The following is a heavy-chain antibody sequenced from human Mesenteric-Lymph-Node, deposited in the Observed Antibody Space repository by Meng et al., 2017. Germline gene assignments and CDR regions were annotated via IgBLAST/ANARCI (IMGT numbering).Heavy chain of an antibody. CDR2: IYSGGST. Sequence: GESLKISCAASGFTFSSYEMNWVRQAPGKGLEWVSVIYSGGSTYYADSVKGRFTISRDNSKNTLYLQMNSLRAEDTAVYYCATDRRTSSWYYWGQGTLVTVSS. V-gene: IGHV3-66*02. CDR3: ATDRRTSSWYY. CDR1: GFTFSSYE. D-gene: IGHD6-13*01. J-gene: IGHJ4*02.